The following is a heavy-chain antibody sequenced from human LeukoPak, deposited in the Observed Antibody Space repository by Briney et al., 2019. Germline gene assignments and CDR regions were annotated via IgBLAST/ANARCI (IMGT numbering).Heavy chain of an antibody. CDR2: TYYRSKWYN. D-gene: IGHD6-13*01. Sequence: PSQTLSLTCAISGDSASSNSAAWNWIRQSPSRGLEWLGRTYYRSKWYNDYAVSVKSRITINPDTSKNQFSLQLNSVTPEDTAVYYCARDHEGSSIAAAGTSPYFDYWGQGTLVTVSS. CDR1: GDSASSNSAA. J-gene: IGHJ4*02. CDR3: ARDHEGSSIAAAGTSPYFDY. V-gene: IGHV6-1*01.